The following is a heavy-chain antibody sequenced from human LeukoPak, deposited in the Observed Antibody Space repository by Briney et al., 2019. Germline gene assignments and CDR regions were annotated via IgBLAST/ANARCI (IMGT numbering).Heavy chain of an antibody. Sequence: PGGSLRLSCAASGFTFDDYAMHWVRQAPGKGLEWVSGISWNSGSIGYADSVKGRFTISRDNAKNSLYLQMNSLRAEDMALYYCAKDTTEDPELRYFDYWGQGTLVTVSS. CDR3: AKDTTEDPELRYFDY. J-gene: IGHJ4*02. CDR2: ISWNSGSI. D-gene: IGHD1-7*01. V-gene: IGHV3-9*03. CDR1: GFTFDDYA.